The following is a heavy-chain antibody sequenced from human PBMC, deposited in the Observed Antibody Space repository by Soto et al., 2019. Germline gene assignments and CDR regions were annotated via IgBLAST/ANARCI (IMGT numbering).Heavy chain of an antibody. CDR2: ISGSGGST. CDR1: GFTFSSYA. Sequence: GGSLRLSCAASGFTFSSYAMSWVRQAPGKGLEWVSAISGSGGSTYYADSVKGRFTISRDNSKNTLYLQMNSLRAEDTAVYYCAKSPYNWNDIYYYYGMDVWGQGTTVTVSS. J-gene: IGHJ6*02. V-gene: IGHV3-23*01. CDR3: AKSPYNWNDIYYYYGMDV. D-gene: IGHD1-1*01.